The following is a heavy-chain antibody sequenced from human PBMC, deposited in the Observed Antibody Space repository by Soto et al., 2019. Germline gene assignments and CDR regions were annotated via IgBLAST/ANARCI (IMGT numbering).Heavy chain of an antibody. V-gene: IGHV3-30-3*01. D-gene: IGHD5-12*01. Sequence: QVQLVESGGGVVQPGRSLRLSCAASGFTFSSYAMHWVRQAPGKGLEWVAVISYDGSNKYYADSVKGRFTISRDNSKNTLYRQMDSLRAEDTAVYYWARGSATIIGYFDYWGQGTLVTVSS. J-gene: IGHJ4*02. CDR2: ISYDGSNK. CDR3: ARGSATIIGYFDY. CDR1: GFTFSSYA.